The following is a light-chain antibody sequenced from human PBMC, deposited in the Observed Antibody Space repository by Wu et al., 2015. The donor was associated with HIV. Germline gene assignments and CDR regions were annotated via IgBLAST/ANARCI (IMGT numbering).Light chain of an antibody. Sequence: DIQMTQSPSSVSASVGDSVTITCRASQDIRSWLAWYQQKPGKAPKILIYAASTLQTGVPSRFSGSGSETDFTLTISSLQPEDFATYYCQQANSFPLTFGGGTKVEIK. CDR3: QQANSFPLT. J-gene: IGKJ4*01. V-gene: IGKV1-12*01. CDR1: QDIRSW. CDR2: AAS.